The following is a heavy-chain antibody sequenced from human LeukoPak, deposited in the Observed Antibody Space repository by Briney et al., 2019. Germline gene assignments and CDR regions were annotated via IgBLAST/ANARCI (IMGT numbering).Heavy chain of an antibody. V-gene: IGHV4-34*01. CDR2: INHSGST. CDR1: GGSFSGYY. CDR3: ARGIAAAGPFDY. J-gene: IGHJ4*02. D-gene: IGHD6-13*01. Sequence: SETLSLTCAVYGGSFSGYYWSWIRQPPGKGLEWIREINHSGSTNYNPSLKSRVTISVDTSKNQFSLKLSSVTAADTAVYYCARGIAAAGPFDYWGQGTLVTVSS.